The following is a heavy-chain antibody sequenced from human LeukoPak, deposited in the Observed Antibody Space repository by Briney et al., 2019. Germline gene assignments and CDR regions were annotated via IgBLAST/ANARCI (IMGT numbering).Heavy chain of an antibody. CDR1: GFTFSNFG. CDR3: AKVDYYDSSGNYPNWFDP. V-gene: IGHV3-23*01. D-gene: IGHD3-22*01. CDR2: ISGSGDST. J-gene: IGHJ5*02. Sequence: GGSLRLSCAASGFTFSNFGMTWVRQAPGKGLEWVSCISGSGDSTYYADSLKGRFTISRDNYKNTLYLQMNSLRAEDTAVYYCAKVDYYDSSGNYPNWFDPWGQGTLVTVSS.